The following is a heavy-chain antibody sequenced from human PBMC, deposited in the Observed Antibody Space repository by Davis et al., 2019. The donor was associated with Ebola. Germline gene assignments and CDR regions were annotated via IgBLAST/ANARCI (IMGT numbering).Heavy chain of an antibody. CDR1: GGSISSSSYY. Sequence: MPGGSLRLSCTVSGGSISSSSYYWGWIRQPPGKGLEWIGSIYYSGSTYYNPSLKSRVTISVDTSKNQFSLKLRSVTAADTAVYYCARRFDYWGQGTLVTVSS. CDR2: IYYSGST. CDR3: ARRFDY. J-gene: IGHJ4*02. V-gene: IGHV4-39*01.